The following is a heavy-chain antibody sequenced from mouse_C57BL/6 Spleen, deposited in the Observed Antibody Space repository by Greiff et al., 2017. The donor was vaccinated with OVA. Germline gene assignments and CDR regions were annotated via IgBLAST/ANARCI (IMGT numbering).Heavy chain of an antibody. CDR2: IYPSDSET. CDR3: ARGVVGGFAY. J-gene: IGHJ3*01. D-gene: IGHD1-1*02. Sequence: VQLQQPGAELVRPGSSVKLSCKASGYTFTSYWMDWVKQRPGQGLEWIGNIYPSDSETHYNQKFKDKATLTVDKSSSTAYMQLSSLTSEDSAVYYCARGVVGGFAYWGQGTLVTVSA. CDR1: GYTFTSYW. V-gene: IGHV1-61*01.